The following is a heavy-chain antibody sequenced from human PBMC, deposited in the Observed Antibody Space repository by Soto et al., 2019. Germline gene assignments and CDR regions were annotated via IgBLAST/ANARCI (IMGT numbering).Heavy chain of an antibody. CDR2: ISSDGSNK. CDR1: GFTFSSYG. Sequence: PGGSLRLSCAASGFTFSSYGMHWVRQAPGKGLEWVAVISSDGSNKYYADSVKGRFTISRDNSKNTLYLQMNSLRAEDTAVYYCATPGEYSRSLFYFDYWGQGTLVTVSS. CDR3: ATPGEYSRSLFYFDY. V-gene: IGHV3-30*03. D-gene: IGHD6-6*01. J-gene: IGHJ4*02.